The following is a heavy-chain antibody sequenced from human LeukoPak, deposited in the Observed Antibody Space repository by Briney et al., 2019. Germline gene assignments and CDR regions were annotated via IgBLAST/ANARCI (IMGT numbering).Heavy chain of an antibody. V-gene: IGHV5-51*01. CDR1: GYPFSSYW. CDR3: ARLAYCSNDVCYSNYYYSMDV. D-gene: IGHD2-8*01. Sequence: GESLKISCKGSGYPFSSYWIGWVRQMPGKGLEWMGIIYPDDSDTRYSPSFQGQVTISDDKSSSTASLQWSSLKASDTAMYYCARLAYCSNDVCYSNYYYSMDVWGKGTTVTVSS. CDR2: IYPDDSDT. J-gene: IGHJ6*03.